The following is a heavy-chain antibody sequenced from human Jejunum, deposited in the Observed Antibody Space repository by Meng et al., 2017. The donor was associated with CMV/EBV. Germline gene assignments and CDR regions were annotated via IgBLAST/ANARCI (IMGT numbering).Heavy chain of an antibody. Sequence: VSGSSISGSYWSWLRQSPGKGLEWIGYIYYTGSTDYNPSLKSRVTISVDTSKNQFSLKLSSVTAADTAVYYCARDVLLGTHNWFDPWGRGTLVTVSS. CDR1: GSSISGSY. CDR3: ARDVLLGTHNWFDP. D-gene: IGHD1-14*01. V-gene: IGHV4-59*01. J-gene: IGHJ5*02. CDR2: IYYTGST.